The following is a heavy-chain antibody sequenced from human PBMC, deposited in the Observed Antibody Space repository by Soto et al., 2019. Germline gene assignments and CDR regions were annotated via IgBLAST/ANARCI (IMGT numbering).Heavy chain of an antibody. CDR1: GYIFTSHA. V-gene: IGHV1-3*04. J-gene: IGHJ6*03. CDR2: INTGNGDT. D-gene: IGHD2-2*01. CDR3: ARDGRDTEDLVVVPKHVTDHADYELVDNSSYMDV. Sequence: QVQLVQSGSEVKKPGASVKVSCKASGYIFTSHAIHWVRQAPGQRFEWMGWINTGNGDTKSSQKFQGRVTISGDTSASKAHMELSGLRAETTAEYYCARDGRDTEDLVVVPKHVTDHADYELVDNSSYMDVWGKWTTVTVSS.